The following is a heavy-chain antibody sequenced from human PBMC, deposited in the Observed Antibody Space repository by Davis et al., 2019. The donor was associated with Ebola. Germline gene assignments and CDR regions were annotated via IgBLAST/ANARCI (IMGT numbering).Heavy chain of an antibody. V-gene: IGHV3-30*18. CDR3: AKDGGQIVVGYYYYYGMDV. J-gene: IGHJ6*02. CDR1: GFTFSSYS. CDR2: ISYDGSNK. D-gene: IGHD3-22*01. Sequence: GESLKISCAASGFTFSSYSMNWVRQAPGKGLEWVAVISYDGSNKYYADSVKGRFTISRDNSKNTLYLQMNSLRAEDTAVYYCAKDGGQIVVGYYYYYGMDVWGQGTLVTVSS.